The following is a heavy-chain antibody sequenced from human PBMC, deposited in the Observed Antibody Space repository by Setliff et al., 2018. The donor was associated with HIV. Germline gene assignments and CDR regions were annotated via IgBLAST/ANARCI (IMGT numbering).Heavy chain of an antibody. V-gene: IGHV4-59*05. CDR2: IYHSGST. D-gene: IGHD5-18*01. J-gene: IGHJ6*02. CDR1: SDSTSNHY. Sequence: SETLSLTCTVSSDSTSNHYWSWVRQPPGKGLEWIGSIYHSGSTSYNPSLKSRVAISVDTSKSQFSLKMTSVTAADTAVYYCARGLSVYSYANVYYYHGMDVWSQGTTVTVSS. CDR3: ARGLSVYSYANVYYYHGMDV.